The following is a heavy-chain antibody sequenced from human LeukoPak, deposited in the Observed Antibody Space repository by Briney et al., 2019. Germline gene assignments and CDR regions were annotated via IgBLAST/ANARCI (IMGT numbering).Heavy chain of an antibody. CDR2: IGGSGPTI. Sequence: PGGSLRLSCAASGFTFSDHYMTWIRQAPGKGLEWVSYIGGSGPTIYYADSVEGRFTVSRDNAKNSLHLQMNSLRAEDTAVYYCARDRSGYYHGLDYWGQGILVTVSS. CDR1: GFTFSDHY. J-gene: IGHJ4*02. CDR3: ARDRSGYYHGLDY. V-gene: IGHV3-11*01. D-gene: IGHD3-22*01.